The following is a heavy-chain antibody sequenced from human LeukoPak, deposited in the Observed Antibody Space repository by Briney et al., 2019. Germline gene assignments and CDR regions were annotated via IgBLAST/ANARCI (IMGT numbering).Heavy chain of an antibody. CDR2: ISAYNGNT. J-gene: IGHJ4*02. V-gene: IGHV1-18*01. CDR1: GYTFTSYA. CDR3: ARSRGSGSPPAGY. D-gene: IGHD3-10*01. Sequence: VASVKVSCKASGYTFTSYAMHWVRQAPGQRLEWMGWISAYNGNTNYAQKLQGRVTMTTDTSTSTAYMELRSLRSDDTAVYYCARSRGSGSPPAGYWGQGTLVTVSS.